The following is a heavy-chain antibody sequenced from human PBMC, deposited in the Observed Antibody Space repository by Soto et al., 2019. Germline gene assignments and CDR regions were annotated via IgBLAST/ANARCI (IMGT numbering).Heavy chain of an antibody. J-gene: IGHJ4*02. CDR3: ASGCSGY. V-gene: IGHV3-72*01. D-gene: IGHD5-12*01. CDR2: TRNKANSYTT. Sequence: GGSLRLYCAASGFTFSDHYMDWVRQAPGKGLEWVGRTRNKANSYTTEYAASVKGRFTISRDDSKNSLYLQMNSLKTEDTAVYYCASGCSGYWGPGPRVTVSS. CDR1: GFTFSDHY.